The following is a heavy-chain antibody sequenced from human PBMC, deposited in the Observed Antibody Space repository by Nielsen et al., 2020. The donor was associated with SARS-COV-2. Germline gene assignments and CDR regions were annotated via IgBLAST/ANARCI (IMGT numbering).Heavy chain of an antibody. CDR3: AKDRSSGWLVSHDAFDI. J-gene: IGHJ3*02. CDR2: ISGSGGST. V-gene: IGHV3-23*01. Sequence: GESLKISCAASGFTFSSYAMSWVRQAPGKGLEWVSAISGSGGSTYYADSVKGRFTISRDNSKNTLYLQMNSLRAEDTAVYYCAKDRSSGWLVSHDAFDIWGQGTMVTVSS. CDR1: GFTFSSYA. D-gene: IGHD6-19*01.